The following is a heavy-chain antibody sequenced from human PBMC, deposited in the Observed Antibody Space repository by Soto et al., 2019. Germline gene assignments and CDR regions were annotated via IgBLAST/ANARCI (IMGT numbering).Heavy chain of an antibody. CDR2: IKQDESEK. Sequence: GGSMRLSCSASGFTFNSFWMSWVRQAPGKGLEWEAKIKQDESEKYYGGSVKGRFTISRDNTIKTVYLHMNALRADDTAVYYCARDIFYGGDSDYWGQGTLVTVSS. CDR3: ARDIFYGGDSDY. D-gene: IGHD2-21*02. V-gene: IGHV3-7*03. J-gene: IGHJ4*02. CDR1: GFTFNSFW.